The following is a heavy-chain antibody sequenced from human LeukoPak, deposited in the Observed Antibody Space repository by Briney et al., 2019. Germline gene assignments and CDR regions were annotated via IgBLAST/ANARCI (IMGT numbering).Heavy chain of an antibody. CDR3: PRVPLQQWRPLFDF. V-gene: IGHV3-7*01. CDR1: GFTFSSYS. Sequence: GGSLRLSCVASGFTFSSYSMSWVRQAPGKGLEWVANIKQDGSEKYYVDSVKGRFTIYRDNAKNSLYLQMNSLRDEDTAVYYCPRVPLQQWRPLFDFWGQGTLVTVS. D-gene: IGHD6-19*01. J-gene: IGHJ4*02. CDR2: IKQDGSEK.